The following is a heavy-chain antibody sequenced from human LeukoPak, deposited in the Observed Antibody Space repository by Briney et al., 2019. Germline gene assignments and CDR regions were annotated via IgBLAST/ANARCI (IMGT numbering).Heavy chain of an antibody. CDR1: GSTFSSYW. Sequence: GASLQISGEGSGSTFSSYWSGWVRQLPGKGLEWMGIIYSDDSDTRYSPSCQGQVTISADKSISTAYLQWSSLKASDTAMYYCARLAYCSNDVCYSNYYYSMDVWGKGTTVTVSS. CDR3: ARLAYCSNDVCYSNYYYSMDV. V-gene: IGHV5-51*01. J-gene: IGHJ6*03. CDR2: IYSDDSDT. D-gene: IGHD2-8*01.